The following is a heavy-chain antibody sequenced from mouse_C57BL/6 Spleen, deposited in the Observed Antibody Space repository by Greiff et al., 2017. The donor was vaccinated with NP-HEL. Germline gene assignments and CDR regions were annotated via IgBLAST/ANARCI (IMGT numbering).Heavy chain of an antibody. CDR1: GFNIKDYY. CDR2: IDPEDGET. D-gene: IGHD1-1*01. Sequence: EVQVVESGAELVKPGASVKLSCTASGFNIKDYYMHWVKQRTEQGLEWIGRIDPEDGETKYAPKFQGKATITADTSSNTAYLQLSSLTSEDTAVYYCASSLITTVVAPYYFDYWGQGTTLTVSS. V-gene: IGHV14-2*01. J-gene: IGHJ2*01. CDR3: ASSLITTVVAPYYFDY.